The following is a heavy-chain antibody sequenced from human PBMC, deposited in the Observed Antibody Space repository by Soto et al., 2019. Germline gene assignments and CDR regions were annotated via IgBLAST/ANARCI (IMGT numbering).Heavy chain of an antibody. V-gene: IGHV3-7*01. J-gene: IGHJ5*01. CDR2: IKQEGSEK. CDR3: ARGEAIGDDT. Sequence: EVQLVESGGGLAQPGGSLRLSCASSGLTFSSYWMTWVRQAPGKGLEWVANIKQEGSEKYYVDSVKGRFTISRDNAKNSLYLQMNNLRVEDTAVYYCARGEAIGDDTWGHGTLVTVSS. D-gene: IGHD3-10*01. CDR1: GLTFSSYW.